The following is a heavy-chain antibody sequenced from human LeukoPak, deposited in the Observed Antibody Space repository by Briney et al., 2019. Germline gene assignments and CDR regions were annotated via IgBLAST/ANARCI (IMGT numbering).Heavy chain of an antibody. V-gene: IGHV3-9*01. J-gene: IGHJ3*02. CDR1: GFTFDDYA. CDR3: AKRVRYASAFDI. D-gene: IGHD1-1*01. Sequence: PGGSLRLSCAASGFTFDDYAMHWVRQAPGKGLEGVSGISWNSGSIGYADSVKGRFTISRDNAKNSLYLQMNSLRAEDTALYYCAKRVRYASAFDIWGQGTMVTVSS. CDR2: ISWNSGSI.